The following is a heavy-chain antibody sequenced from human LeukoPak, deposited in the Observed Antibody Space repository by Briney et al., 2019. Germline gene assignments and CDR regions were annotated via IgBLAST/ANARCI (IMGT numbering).Heavy chain of an antibody. J-gene: IGHJ4*02. CDR3: ARYILATSIAAPYY. CDR1: GGSISSSTYY. V-gene: IGHV4-39*07. Sequence: SETLSLTCTVSGGSISSSTYYWGWIRQPPGKGLEWIGSIFYSGRTYYNPSLKSRVTMSVDTSKNQFSLRLSSVNAADTAVYYCARYILATSIAAPYYWGQGTLVTVSS. CDR2: IFYSGRT. D-gene: IGHD6-13*01.